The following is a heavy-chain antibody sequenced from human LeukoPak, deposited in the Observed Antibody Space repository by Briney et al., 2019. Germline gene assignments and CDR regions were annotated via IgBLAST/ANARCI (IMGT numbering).Heavy chain of an antibody. D-gene: IGHD2-21*02. CDR3: AKLSYAYCGGDCSHFDY. CDR1: GFTFNSYG. CDR2: ISGSGGST. V-gene: IGHV3-23*01. J-gene: IGHJ4*02. Sequence: GGSLRLSCAASGFTFNSYGMSWVRQPPGKGLEWVSGISGSGGSTYYADSVKGRFTISRDNSKNTLYLQMNSLRAEDTAGYYXAKLSYAYCGGDCSHFDYWGQGTLVTVSS.